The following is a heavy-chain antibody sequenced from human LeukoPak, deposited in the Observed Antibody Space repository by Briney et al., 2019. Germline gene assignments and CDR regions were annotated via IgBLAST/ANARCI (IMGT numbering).Heavy chain of an antibody. J-gene: IGHJ4*02. CDR3: ARTAAGTYFDY. CDR1: GFTVSSNY. D-gene: IGHD6-13*01. V-gene: IGHV3-53*01. Sequence: GGSPRLSCAASGFTVSSNYMSWVRQAPGKGLEWVSVIYSGGSTYYADSVKGRFTISRDNSKNTLYLQMNSLRAEDTAVYYCARTAAGTYFDYWGQGTLVTVSS. CDR2: IYSGGST.